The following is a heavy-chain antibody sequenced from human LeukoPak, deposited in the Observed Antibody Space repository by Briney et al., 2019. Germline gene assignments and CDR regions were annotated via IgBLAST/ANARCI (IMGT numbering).Heavy chain of an antibody. D-gene: IGHD2-2*01. Sequence: RGASVKVSCKASGYTFTSYDINWVRQAPGQGLEWMGWISAYNGNTNYAQKLQGRVTMTTDTSTSTAYMELRSLRSDDTAMYYCARDGRGYCSSTSCSPYRYFQHWGQGTLVTVSS. CDR3: ARDGRGYCSSTSCSPYRYFQH. CDR1: GYTFTSYD. J-gene: IGHJ1*01. V-gene: IGHV1-18*01. CDR2: ISAYNGNT.